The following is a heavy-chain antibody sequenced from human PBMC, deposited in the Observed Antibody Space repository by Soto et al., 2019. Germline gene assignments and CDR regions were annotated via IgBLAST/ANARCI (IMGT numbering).Heavy chain of an antibody. CDR2: FDPEDGET. Sequence: ASVKVSCKVSGYTLTELSMHWVRQAPGKGLEWMGGFDPEDGETIYAQKFQGRVTMTEDTSTDTAYMELSSLRSEDTAVYYCATVTWLYNSAPVFDYWGQGTLVTVSS. CDR3: ATVTWLYNSAPVFDY. V-gene: IGHV1-24*01. CDR1: GYTLTELS. D-gene: IGHD3-22*01. J-gene: IGHJ4*02.